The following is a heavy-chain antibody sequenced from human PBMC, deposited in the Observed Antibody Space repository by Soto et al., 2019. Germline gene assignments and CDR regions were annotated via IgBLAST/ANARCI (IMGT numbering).Heavy chain of an antibody. V-gene: IGHV3-23*01. D-gene: IGHD6-19*01. CDR2: TIDSGGRS. CDR3: AKDKMEQWLVGGYYDY. J-gene: IGHJ4*02. Sequence: EVHLLESGGGLVQPGGSLRLSCAASGFTFSSHAMSWVRQAPGKGLEWVSSTIDSGGRSYHAAPVRGRFTISRDNSKNTLYLQMNSLRADDTAIYYCAKDKMEQWLVGGYYDYRGQGALVTVSS. CDR1: GFTFSSHA.